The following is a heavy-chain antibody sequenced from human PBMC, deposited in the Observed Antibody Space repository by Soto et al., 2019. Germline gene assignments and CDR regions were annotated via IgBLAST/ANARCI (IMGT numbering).Heavy chain of an antibody. CDR2: IRNKANFYTT. CDR3: ARGGDPGYTTYGSGLDV. Sequence: GGSLRLSCAASGFTFSDQYMDWVRQAPGKGLEWLGRIRNKANFYTTEYAASVSGRFTIPSDDSKNSFYLQINSLNTEDTAAYYCARGGDPGYTTYGSGLDVWGQGTTVTVSS. D-gene: IGHD4-4*01. CDR1: GFTFSDQY. J-gene: IGHJ6*02. V-gene: IGHV3-72*01.